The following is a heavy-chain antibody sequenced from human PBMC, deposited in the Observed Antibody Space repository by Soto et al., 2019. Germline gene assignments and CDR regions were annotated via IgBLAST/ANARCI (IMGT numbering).Heavy chain of an antibody. CDR1: GGGNLRDYR. D-gene: IGHD4-4*01. V-gene: IGHV1-69*13. CDR3: ARGGDDYNFLAVY. J-gene: IGHJ4*02. Sequence: SVKVSCKASGGGNLRDYRTTWVRRAPGQGLEWMGGIIPKLGSANYAQNFQGRFTVTADGSTNTGYMELRSLRSDDTAVYYCARGGDDYNFLAVYWGQGTPVTDSA. CDR2: IIPKLGSA.